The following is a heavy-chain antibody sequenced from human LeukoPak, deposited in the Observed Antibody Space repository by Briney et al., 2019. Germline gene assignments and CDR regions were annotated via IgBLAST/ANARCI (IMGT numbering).Heavy chain of an antibody. CDR3: ARDARFSILGWPGAAFDI. CDR1: GYTFTSYY. CDR2: INTSVGNT. Sequence: PGGSLRLSCSASGYTFTSYYMHWVRQAPGQGLEWMGIINTSVGNTSYAHKFQGRVTMTRDMSTSTVYMELSSLRSEDPAVYDWARDARFSILGWPGAAFDIWGQGTMVTVSS. J-gene: IGHJ3*02. V-gene: IGHV1-46*01. D-gene: IGHD6-19*01.